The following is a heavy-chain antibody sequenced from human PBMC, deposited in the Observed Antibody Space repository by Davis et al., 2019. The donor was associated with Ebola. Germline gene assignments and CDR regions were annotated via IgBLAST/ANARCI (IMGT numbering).Heavy chain of an antibody. V-gene: IGHV1-2*02. CDR2: INPNSGGT. CDR3: AREIGVAVPGVMKDAFDI. D-gene: IGHD2-2*01. CDR1: GYTFTDYL. J-gene: IGHJ3*02. Sequence: ASVKVSCKASGYTFTDYLMHWVRQTPGHGLEWMGWINPNSGGTNFAQNFQGRVTMTRDTSIRTAYMELTRLRSDDTAVYYCAREIGVAVPGVMKDAFDIWGQGTVVTVSS.